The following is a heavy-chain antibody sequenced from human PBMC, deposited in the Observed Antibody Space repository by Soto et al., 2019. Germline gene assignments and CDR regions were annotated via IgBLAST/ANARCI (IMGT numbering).Heavy chain of an antibody. CDR1: GYTFTSYD. Sequence: ASVKVSCKASGYTFTSYDINWVRQATGQGLEWMGWMNPNSGNTGYAQKFQGRVTMTRNTSTSTAYMELRSLRSDDTAVYYCARDEPSSYGTNLDYWGQGTLVTVSS. D-gene: IGHD5-18*01. CDR3: ARDEPSSYGTNLDY. V-gene: IGHV1-8*01. J-gene: IGHJ4*02. CDR2: MNPNSGNT.